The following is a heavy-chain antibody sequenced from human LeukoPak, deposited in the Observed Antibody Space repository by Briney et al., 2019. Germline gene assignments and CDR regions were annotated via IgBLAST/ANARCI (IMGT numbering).Heavy chain of an antibody. V-gene: IGHV6-1*01. J-gene: IGHJ4*02. CDR2: TYYRSKWYN. CDR3: ARDFGGLLRYFDRPLDY. D-gene: IGHD3-9*01. CDR1: GDSFSSNSAA. Sequence: SQTLSLTCAISGDSFSSNSAAWNWIRQSPSRGLEWLGRTYYRSKWYNDYAVSVKSRITINPDTSKNQFSLQLNSVTPEDTAVYYCARDFGGLLRYFDRPLDYWGQGTLVTVSS.